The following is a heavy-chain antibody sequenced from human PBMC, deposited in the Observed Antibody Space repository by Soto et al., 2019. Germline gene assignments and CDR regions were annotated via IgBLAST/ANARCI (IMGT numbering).Heavy chain of an antibody. CDR3: ARQGTMIVVPDY. J-gene: IGHJ4*02. V-gene: IGHV4-39*01. CDR2: IYYSGST. CDR1: GGSISSSSYY. D-gene: IGHD3-22*01. Sequence: QLQLQESGPGLVKPSETLSLTCTVSGGSISSSSYYWGWIRQPPGKGLEWIGSIYYSGSTYYNPSLKSRVTISVDTSKNQFSLKLSSVTAADTAVYYCARQGTMIVVPDYWGQGTLVTVSS.